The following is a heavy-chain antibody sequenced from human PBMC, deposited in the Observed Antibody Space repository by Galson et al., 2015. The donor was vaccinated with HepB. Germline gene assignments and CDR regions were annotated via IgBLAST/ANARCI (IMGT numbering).Heavy chain of an antibody. V-gene: IGHV1-18*01. CDR2: ISAYNGNT. Sequence: SVKVSCKASGYTFTSYGISWVRQAPGQGLEWMGWISAYNGNTNYAQKLQGRVTMTTDTSTSTAYMELRSLRSDDTAVYYCARGQPYYDILTGYYRGDAFDIWGQGTMVTVSS. CDR3: ARGQPYYDILTGYYRGDAFDI. CDR1: GYTFTSYG. J-gene: IGHJ3*02. D-gene: IGHD3-9*01.